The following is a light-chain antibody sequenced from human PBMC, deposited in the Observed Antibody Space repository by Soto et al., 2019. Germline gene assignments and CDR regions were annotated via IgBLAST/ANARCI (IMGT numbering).Light chain of an antibody. V-gene: IGKV3-20*01. J-gene: IGKJ5*01. CDR3: QHYGSSPPAA. CDR2: GAS. Sequence: EIVLTQSPGTLSLSPGERATLSCRASQSVSSSYLAWYQHKPGQAPRLLISGASSRATGIPDRFSGSGSGTDFSLTISRLEPEDFAVYYCQHYGSSPPAAFGQGTRLEIK. CDR1: QSVSSSY.